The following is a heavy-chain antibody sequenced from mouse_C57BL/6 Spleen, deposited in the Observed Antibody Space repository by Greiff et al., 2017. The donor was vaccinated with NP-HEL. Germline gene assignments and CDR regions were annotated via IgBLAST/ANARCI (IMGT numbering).Heavy chain of an antibody. V-gene: IGHV5-17*01. D-gene: IGHD1-1*01. Sequence: EVKLVESGGGLVKPGGSLKLSCAASGFTFSDYGMHWVRQAPEKGLEWVAYISSGSSTIYYADTVKGRFTISRDNAKNTLFLQMTSLGSEDTAMYYCARPGGSSSCWYFDVWGTGTTVTVSS. CDR2: ISSGSSTI. J-gene: IGHJ1*03. CDR3: ARPGGSSSCWYFDV. CDR1: GFTFSDYG.